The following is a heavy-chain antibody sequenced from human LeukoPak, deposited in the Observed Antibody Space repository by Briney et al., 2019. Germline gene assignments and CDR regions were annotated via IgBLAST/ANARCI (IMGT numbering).Heavy chain of an antibody. CDR1: GGSISSSSYY. D-gene: IGHD4-23*01. J-gene: IGHJ4*02. Sequence: SETLSLTCTVSGGSISSSSYYWGWIRQPPGKGLEWIGSIYYSGSTYYNPSLKSRVTISVDTSKNQFSLKLSSVTAADTAVYYCAREALYGGNSFDWGQGTLVTVSS. V-gene: IGHV4-39*02. CDR2: IYYSGST. CDR3: AREALYGGNSFD.